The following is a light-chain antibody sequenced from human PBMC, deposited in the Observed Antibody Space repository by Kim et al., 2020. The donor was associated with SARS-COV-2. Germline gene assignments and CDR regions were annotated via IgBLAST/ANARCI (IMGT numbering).Light chain of an antibody. CDR1: SLRSYY. J-gene: IGLJ1*01. Sequence: SSELTQDPAVSVALGQTVRITCQGDSLRSYYASWYQQKPGQAPVLVIYGKNNRPSGIPDRFSGSSSGNTASLTITGAQAEDEADYYCNSRDSSGTHYVFGTGTKLTVL. CDR2: GKN. CDR3: NSRDSSGTHYV. V-gene: IGLV3-19*01.